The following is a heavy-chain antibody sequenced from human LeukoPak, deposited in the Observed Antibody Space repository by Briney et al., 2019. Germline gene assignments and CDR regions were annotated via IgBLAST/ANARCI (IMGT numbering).Heavy chain of an antibody. Sequence: SETLSLTCTVSGGSISSGGYYWSWIRQHPGKGLEWIGYIYYSGSTYYNPSLKSRVTISVDTSRNQFSLKLSSVTAADTAVYYCARAQVDYNNGPGSQGYYSYGMDVWGQGTTVTVSS. CDR1: GGSISSGGYY. D-gene: IGHD4-11*01. CDR2: IYYSGST. CDR3: ARAQVDYNNGPGSQGYYSYGMDV. V-gene: IGHV4-31*03. J-gene: IGHJ6*02.